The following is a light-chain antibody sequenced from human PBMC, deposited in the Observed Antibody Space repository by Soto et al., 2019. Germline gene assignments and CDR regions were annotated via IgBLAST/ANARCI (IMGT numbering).Light chain of an antibody. CDR2: DVS. CDR1: SSDVGGYNY. V-gene: IGLV2-14*03. J-gene: IGLJ1*01. Sequence: QPASVSGSPGQSITISCTGTSSDVGGYNYVSWYQQHPGKAPKLMIYDVSNRPSGVSNRFSGSKSGNTASLTISGLQAEDEADFYCSSYTSSSSYVFGTGTKLTVL. CDR3: SSYTSSSSYV.